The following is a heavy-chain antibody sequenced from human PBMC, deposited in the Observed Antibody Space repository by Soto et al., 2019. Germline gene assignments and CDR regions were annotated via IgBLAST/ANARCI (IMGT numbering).Heavy chain of an antibody. D-gene: IGHD6-19*01. V-gene: IGHV3-30*18. CDR2: VSYDGSNK. CDR3: AKDLRVAVTFDV. Sequence: QVQLVESGGGVVQPGRSLRLSCAASGFTFSSYGMHWVRQAPGKGLEWVAVVSYDGSNKYYADSVKGRFTISRDNSKNTLYLQMNSLRAEDTAVYYCAKDLRVAVTFDVWGQGTMVTVSS. J-gene: IGHJ3*01. CDR1: GFTFSSYG.